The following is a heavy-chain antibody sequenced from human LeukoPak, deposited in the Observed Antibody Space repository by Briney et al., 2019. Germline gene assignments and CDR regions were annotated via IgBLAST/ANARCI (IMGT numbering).Heavy chain of an antibody. V-gene: IGHV3-64*02. CDR1: GFTFSSYA. CDR3: ARGGFDWLFWYYFDY. D-gene: IGHD3-9*01. CDR2: ISSNGGST. J-gene: IGHJ4*02. Sequence: GRSLRLSCAASGFTFSSYAMHWVRQAAGEGLEYVSSISSNGGSTYYADSVKGRFTISRDNSKNTLYLQMGSLRAEDMAVYYCARGGFDWLFWYYFDYWGQGTLVTVSS.